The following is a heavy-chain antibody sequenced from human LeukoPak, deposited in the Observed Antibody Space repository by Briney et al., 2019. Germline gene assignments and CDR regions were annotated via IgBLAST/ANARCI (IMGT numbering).Heavy chain of an antibody. J-gene: IGHJ4*02. V-gene: IGHV3-23*01. D-gene: IGHD1-26*01. Sequence: GGSLRLSCAASGFTFSSYIMSWVRQAPGKGLEWVSTISGSGGSTNYADSVKGRFTIDRDNSKNTLYLQVNSLRAEDTAVYYCAKAFSGTLEFDYWGQGTLVTVSS. CDR1: GFTFSSYI. CDR3: AKAFSGTLEFDY. CDR2: ISGSGGST.